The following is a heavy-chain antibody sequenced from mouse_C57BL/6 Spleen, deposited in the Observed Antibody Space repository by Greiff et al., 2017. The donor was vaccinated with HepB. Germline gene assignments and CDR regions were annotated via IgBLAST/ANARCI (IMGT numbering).Heavy chain of an antibody. J-gene: IGHJ1*03. V-gene: IGHV1-63*01. Sequence: VQLQQSGAELVRPGTSVKMSCKASGYTFTNYWIGWAKQRPGHGLEWIGDIYPGGGYTNYNEKFKGKATLTADKSSSTAYMQVSSLTSEDSAIYYCARSAPTYYGSSNWYFDVWGTGTTVTVSS. CDR1: GYTFTNYW. D-gene: IGHD1-1*01. CDR3: ARSAPTYYGSSNWYFDV. CDR2: IYPGGGYT.